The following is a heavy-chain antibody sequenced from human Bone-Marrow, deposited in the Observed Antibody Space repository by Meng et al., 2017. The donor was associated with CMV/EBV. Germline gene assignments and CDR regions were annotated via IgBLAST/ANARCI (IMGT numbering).Heavy chain of an antibody. J-gene: IGHJ4*02. CDR1: GLTFRTSW. Sequence: GGSLRLSCAASGLTFRTSWMHWIRQAPGKGLEWVSAISGSGHSIYYADSVKGRFTISRDNSKNTLNLQLNSLRAEDTAVYYCAKLFILWPSSYSDYWGRGTLVTVSS. CDR2: ISGSGHSI. V-gene: IGHV3-23*01. D-gene: IGHD2-21*01. CDR3: AKLFILWPSSYSDY.